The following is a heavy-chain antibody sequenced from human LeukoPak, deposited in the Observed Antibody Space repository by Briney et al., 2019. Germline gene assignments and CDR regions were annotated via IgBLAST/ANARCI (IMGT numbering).Heavy chain of an antibody. CDR3: AKEGAVAGPNWFDP. CDR1: GFTFSSYG. J-gene: IGHJ5*02. Sequence: GGSLRPSCAASGFTFSSYGMHWVRQAPGKGLEWVAFIRYDGSNKYYADSVKGRFTISRDNSKNTLYLQMNSLRAEDTAVYYCAKEGAVAGPNWFDPWGQGTLVTVSS. CDR2: IRYDGSNK. V-gene: IGHV3-30*02. D-gene: IGHD6-19*01.